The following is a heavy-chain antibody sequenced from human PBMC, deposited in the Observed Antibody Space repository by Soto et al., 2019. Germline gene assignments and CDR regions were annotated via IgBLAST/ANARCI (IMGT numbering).Heavy chain of an antibody. Sequence: ASVKISCKASGGTFSSYGISCVRQAPGQGLEWMGWISAYNGNTNYAQKLQGRVTMTTDTSTSTAYMELRSLRSDDTAVYYCARDHLRIAARTLSWLYYYMDVWGKGTTVTVSS. V-gene: IGHV1-18*01. D-gene: IGHD6-6*01. CDR2: ISAYNGNT. CDR3: ARDHLRIAARTLSWLYYYMDV. J-gene: IGHJ6*03. CDR1: GGTFSSYG.